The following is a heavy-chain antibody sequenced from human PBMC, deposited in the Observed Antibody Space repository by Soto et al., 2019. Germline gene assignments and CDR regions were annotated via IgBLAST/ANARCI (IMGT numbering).Heavy chain of an antibody. V-gene: IGHV1-69*12. CDR1: GGTFSSYA. Sequence: QVQLVQSGAEVKKPGSSVKVSCKASGGTFSSYAISWVRQAPGQGLEWMGGIIPIFGTANYAEKFQGRVTITADESTSTAYLELSSLRSEDKAVYYCDGPPELTRIYYYYGMDVWGQGPTVTVSS. CDR2: IIPIFGTA. CDR3: DGPPELTRIYYYYGMDV. D-gene: IGHD1-7*01. J-gene: IGHJ6*02.